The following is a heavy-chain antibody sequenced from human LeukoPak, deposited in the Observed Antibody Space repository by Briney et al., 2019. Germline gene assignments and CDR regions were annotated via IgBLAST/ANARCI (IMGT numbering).Heavy chain of an antibody. Sequence: SETLSLTCTVSGGSISSYYWSWIRQPPGKGLEWIGYIYYSGSTNYNPSLKSRVTISVDTSKNQFSLKLSSVTAADTAVYYCARNAIDPADYYYYYGMDVWGQGTRSPSP. V-gene: IGHV4-59*01. CDR2: IYYSGST. J-gene: IGHJ6*02. CDR3: ARNAIDPADYYYYYGMDV. CDR1: GGSISSYY. D-gene: IGHD2/OR15-2a*01.